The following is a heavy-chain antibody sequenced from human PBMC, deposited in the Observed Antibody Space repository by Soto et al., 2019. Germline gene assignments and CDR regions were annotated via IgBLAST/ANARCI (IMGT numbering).Heavy chain of an antibody. CDR2: ITPVFGRP. V-gene: IGHV1-69*13. CDR1: GGTFSKNT. Sequence: GASVKVSCKASGGTFSKNTISWVRQAPGQGLEWMGGITPVFGRPNYAQKFQGRVTITADEYTRTAYMELSRLKSDDTAVYYCARQFDYDTSGYYYAYWGQGTQVTVSS. D-gene: IGHD3-22*01. CDR3: ARQFDYDTSGYYYAY. J-gene: IGHJ4*02.